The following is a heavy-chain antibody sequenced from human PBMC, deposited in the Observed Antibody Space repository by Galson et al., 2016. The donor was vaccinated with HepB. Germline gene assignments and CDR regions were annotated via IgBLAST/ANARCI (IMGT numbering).Heavy chain of an antibody. CDR1: GFTFSASG. CDR2: ISLDGSNQ. Sequence: SLRLSCAASGFTFSASGMHWVRQAPGKGPEWLAVISLDGSNQFYADSVKGRFTISRDNSNNTLHLQMHSLRVEDTAVYYCARDRYAFTLDYWGRGTLVTVSS. J-gene: IGHJ4*02. V-gene: IGHV3-30*03. D-gene: IGHD2-2*01. CDR3: ARDRYAFTLDY.